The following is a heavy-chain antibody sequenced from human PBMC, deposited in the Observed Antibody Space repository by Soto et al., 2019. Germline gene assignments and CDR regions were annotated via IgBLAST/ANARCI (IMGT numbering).Heavy chain of an antibody. Sequence: XTLSLPCAVSGGSFTSNKWWTWVRQPPGQGLEWIGEIYRNGSTKYNPSLKSRVTISLDKSENQFSLKVTSLTAADTAVYYCASRDPGTSVDYWGKGNLVTVS. CDR1: GGSFTSNKW. V-gene: IGHV4-4*02. CDR2: IYRNGST. D-gene: IGHD1-7*01. CDR3: ASRDPGTSVDY. J-gene: IGHJ4*02.